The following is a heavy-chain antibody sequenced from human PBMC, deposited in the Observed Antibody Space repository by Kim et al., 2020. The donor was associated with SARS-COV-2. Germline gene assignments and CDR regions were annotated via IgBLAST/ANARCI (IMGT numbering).Heavy chain of an antibody. CDR3: ARLPSKTLWYAFDI. Sequence: GGSLRLSCAASGFTFSSYSMNWVRQAPGKGLEWVSYISSSSSTIYYADSVKGRFTISRDNAKNSLYLQMNSLRDEDTAVYYCARLPSKTLWYAFDIWGQGTMVTVSS. V-gene: IGHV3-48*02. CDR1: GFTFSSYS. J-gene: IGHJ3*02. D-gene: IGHD3-10*01. CDR2: ISSSSSTI.